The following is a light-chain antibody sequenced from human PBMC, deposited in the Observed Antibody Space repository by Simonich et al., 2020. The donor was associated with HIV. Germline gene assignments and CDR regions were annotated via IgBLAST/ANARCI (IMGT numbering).Light chain of an antibody. CDR2: WAS. V-gene: IGKV4-1*01. CDR3: QQYYSTPRT. Sequence: DIVMTQSPDSLAVSLGERATFNCKSSRSVLYSSNNKNYLAWYQQKPGQPPKLLIYWASTRESGVPDRFSGRGSGTDFTLTISSLQAEDVAVYYCQQYYSTPRTFGQGTKVEIK. CDR1: RSVLYSSNNKNY. J-gene: IGKJ1*01.